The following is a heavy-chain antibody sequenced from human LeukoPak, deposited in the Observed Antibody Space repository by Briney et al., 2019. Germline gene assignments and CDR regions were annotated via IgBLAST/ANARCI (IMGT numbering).Heavy chain of an antibody. CDR1: GGSFSGYY. V-gene: IGHV4-34*01. CDR2: INHSGST. D-gene: IGHD2-15*01. Sequence: SETLSLTCAVYGGSFSGYYWSWIRQPPGKGLEWIGEINHSGSTNYNPSLKSRVTISVDTSKNQFSLKLSSVTAADTAVYYCANHETYCSGGSCYLVDYWGQGNLVTVSS. CDR3: ANHETYCSGGSCYLVDY. J-gene: IGHJ4*02.